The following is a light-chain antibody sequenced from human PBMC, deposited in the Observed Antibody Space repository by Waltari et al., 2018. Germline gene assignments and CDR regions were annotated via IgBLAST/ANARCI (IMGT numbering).Light chain of an antibody. V-gene: IGKV3-11*01. CDR3: QQRAHWPLT. Sequence: DTVLTQSPVHLAFSPGETATLSCRASQSISSFLAWYQQKPGQSPRLLIYDASHRATGIPARFSGTGSGTDFTLTIDHLEPDDFAVYYCQQRAHWPLTFGGGTKVEV. CDR2: DAS. J-gene: IGKJ4*01. CDR1: QSISSF.